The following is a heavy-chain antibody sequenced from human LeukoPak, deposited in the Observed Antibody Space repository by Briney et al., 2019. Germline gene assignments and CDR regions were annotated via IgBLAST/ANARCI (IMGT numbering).Heavy chain of an antibody. D-gene: IGHD6-13*01. V-gene: IGHV4-39*01. CDR2: IYYSGST. J-gene: IGHJ5*02. CDR3: ARGLYSSSWYPIYNWFDP. CDR1: GGSISSSSYY. Sequence: SETLSLTCTVSGGSISSSSYYWGWIRQPPGKGLEWIGSIYYSGSTYYNPSLKGRVTISVDTSKNQFSLKLSSVTAADTAVYYCARGLYSSSWYPIYNWFDPWGQGTLVTVSS.